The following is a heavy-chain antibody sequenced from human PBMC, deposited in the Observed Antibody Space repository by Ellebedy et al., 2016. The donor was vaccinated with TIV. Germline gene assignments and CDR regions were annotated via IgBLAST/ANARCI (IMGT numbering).Heavy chain of an antibody. CDR2: IIPIVGIA. CDR3: ARAEDTAMVFDY. CDR1: GGTFSSYA. Sequence: AASVKVSCKASGGTFSSYAISWVRQVPGQGLEWMGRIIPIVGIAIYAQKFQGRVTITADKSTSTADMELSSLRSEDTGVYYCARAEDTAMVFDYWGQGTLVTVSS. D-gene: IGHD5-18*01. V-gene: IGHV1-69*04. J-gene: IGHJ4*02.